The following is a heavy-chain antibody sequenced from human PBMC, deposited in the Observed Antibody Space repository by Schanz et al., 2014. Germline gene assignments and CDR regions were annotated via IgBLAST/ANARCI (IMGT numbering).Heavy chain of an antibody. J-gene: IGHJ4*02. CDR1: GFTFSSYA. V-gene: IGHV3-23*04. D-gene: IGHD3-10*01. CDR3: TADLWFGAVWGVW. Sequence: EVQLVDSGGGVVQPGRSLRLSCAASGFTFSSYALHWVRQAPGKGLEWVSAISGSGGSTYYADSVKGRFTISRDNSKITLYLQINSLRAEDTAVYYCTADLWFGAVWGVWWGQGTLVTVSS. CDR2: ISGSGGST.